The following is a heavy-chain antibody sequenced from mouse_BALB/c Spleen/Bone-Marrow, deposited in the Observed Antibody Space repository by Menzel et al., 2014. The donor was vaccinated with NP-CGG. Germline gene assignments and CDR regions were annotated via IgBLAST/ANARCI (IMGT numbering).Heavy chain of an antibody. J-gene: IGHJ2*01. CDR2: INSNGGST. Sequence: EVMLVESGGGLVQPGGSLKLSCAASGFTFSSYGMSWVRPTPDKRLELVATINSNGGSTYYPDSVKGRFTISRDNAKNTLYLQMSSLKSEDTAMYYCARPYRYYFDYGGQGTTLTVSS. D-gene: IGHD2-14*01. V-gene: IGHV5-6-3*01. CDR1: GFTFSSYG. CDR3: ARPYRYYFDY.